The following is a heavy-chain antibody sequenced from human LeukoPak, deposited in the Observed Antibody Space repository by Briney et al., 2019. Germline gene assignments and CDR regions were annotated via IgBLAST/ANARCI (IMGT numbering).Heavy chain of an antibody. Sequence: PGASLRLSCAASGFSFSNYAMYWVRQAAGKGLGWVSSISAGGAGTFYVDSVKGRFTISRDDSRNTLYLQMNSLTAEDTAVYYCAKDGRTSVPYWGQASMVSV. D-gene: IGHD4-17*01. J-gene: IGHJ4*02. CDR2: ISAGGAGT. CDR1: GFSFSNYA. CDR3: AKDGRTSVPY. V-gene: IGHV3-23*01.